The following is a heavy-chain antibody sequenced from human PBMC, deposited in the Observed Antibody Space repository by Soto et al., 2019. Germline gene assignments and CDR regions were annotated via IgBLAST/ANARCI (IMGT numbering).Heavy chain of an antibody. CDR3: AGEYYESRYYYYGMDV. D-gene: IGHD3-3*01. CDR2: IIPIFGTA. J-gene: IGHJ6*02. Sequence: SVKVSCKASGGTFSSYAISWVRQAPGQGLEWMGGIIPIFGTANYAQKFQGRVTITADESTSTAYMELSSLRSEDTAVYYCAGEYYESRYYYYGMDVWGQGTTVTSP. V-gene: IGHV1-69*13. CDR1: GGTFSSYA.